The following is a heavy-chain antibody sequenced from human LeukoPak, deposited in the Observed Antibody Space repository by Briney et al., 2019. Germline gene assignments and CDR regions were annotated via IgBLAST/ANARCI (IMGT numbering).Heavy chain of an antibody. CDR1: GFTFSTYW. CDR3: VREVEWYDH. V-gene: IGHV3-7*01. Sequence: GGSLRLSCAASGFTFSTYWMSWVRQAPGKGLEWVANIKRDGSEKYYVDSVKGRFTISRDNTKNSLYLQMNSLRAEDTAVYYCVREVEWYDHWGQGTLVTVSS. CDR2: IKRDGSEK. J-gene: IGHJ5*02. D-gene: IGHD1-26*01.